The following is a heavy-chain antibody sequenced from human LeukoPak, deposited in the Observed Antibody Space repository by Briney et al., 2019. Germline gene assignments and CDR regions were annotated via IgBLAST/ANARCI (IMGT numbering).Heavy chain of an antibody. V-gene: IGHV1-2*02. Sequence: ASVKVSCKASGYTFTSYGISWVRQAPGQGLEWMGWINPNSGGTNYAQKFQGRVTMTRDTSISTAYMELSRLRSDDTAVYYCARSTTPNNWFDPWGQGTLVTVSP. CDR3: ARSTTPNNWFDP. D-gene: IGHD1-26*01. J-gene: IGHJ5*02. CDR2: INPNSGGT. CDR1: GYTFTSYG.